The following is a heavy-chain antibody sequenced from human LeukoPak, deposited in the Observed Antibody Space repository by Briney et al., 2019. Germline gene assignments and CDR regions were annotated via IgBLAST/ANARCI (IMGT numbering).Heavy chain of an antibody. V-gene: IGHV3-53*01. CDR1: GFTVIRNY. D-gene: IGHD5-24*01. CDR2: IYRGDTT. Sequence: GGSLRLSCAASGFTVIRNYMIWVRQAPGKGLEWVSLIYRGDTTYYADSVKGRFTISRDNPKNLLFLQINSLRVEDTAVYYCARETPRRGETRDGYRWGQGTLVTVSS. J-gene: IGHJ4*02. CDR3: ARETPRRGETRDGYR.